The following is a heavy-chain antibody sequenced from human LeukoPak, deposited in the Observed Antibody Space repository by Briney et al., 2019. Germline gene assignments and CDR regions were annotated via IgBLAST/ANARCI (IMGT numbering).Heavy chain of an antibody. CDR1: GFTVSSNY. J-gene: IGHJ4*02. CDR2: IYSGVST. V-gene: IGHV3-66*01. D-gene: IGHD3-16*01. Sequence: PGGSLRLSCAVSGFTVSSNYMGWVSQAPGKGLGWVSVIYSGVSTYYAGSVRGRFTISRDNSKNTLYLQMNSLRAEHTAVYDCAKDLFTFGGVFDYWGQGTLVTVSS. CDR3: AKDLFTFGGVFDY.